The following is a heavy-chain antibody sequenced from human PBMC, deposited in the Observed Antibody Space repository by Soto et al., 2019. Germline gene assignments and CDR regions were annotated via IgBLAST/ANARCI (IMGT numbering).Heavy chain of an antibody. CDR3: ARICGGGSCYSPYGMDV. J-gene: IGHJ6*02. V-gene: IGHV5-51*01. D-gene: IGHD2-15*01. CDR1: GDSFTSYW. CDR2: IYPGDSDT. Sequence: VECLSSSCKGYGDSFTSYWIVCVLQMPGKGLEWMGIIYPGDSDTRYSPSFQGQVTISADKSISTAYLQWSSLKASDTSMYYCARICGGGSCYSPYGMDVWGQGTTVPVSS.